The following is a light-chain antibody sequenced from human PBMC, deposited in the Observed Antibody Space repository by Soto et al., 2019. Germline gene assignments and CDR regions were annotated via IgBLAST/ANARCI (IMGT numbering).Light chain of an antibody. V-gene: IGLV1-44*01. J-gene: IGLJ2*01. Sequence: QSVLTQPPSASGTPGQRVTISCSGSTSNIGSSTVNWYQQLPGTAPKLLIYANANRPSGVPQRFSGSKSGTSASLAITGLQTEDEADYYCQSYDTSLPGLLFGVGTKLTVL. CDR3: QSYDTSLPGLL. CDR1: TSNIGSST. CDR2: ANA.